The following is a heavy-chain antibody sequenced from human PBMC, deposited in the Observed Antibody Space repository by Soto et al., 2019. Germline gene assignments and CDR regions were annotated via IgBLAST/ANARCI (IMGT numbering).Heavy chain of an antibody. J-gene: IGHJ6*02. CDR1: GFTFSSYG. D-gene: IGHD3-22*01. CDR3: ARDQGAYYYDSSGSHQPHGYYYGMDV. Sequence: GGSLRLSCAASGFTFSSYGMHWVRQAPGKGLEWAAVIWYDGSNKYYADSVKGRFTISRDNSKNTLYLQMNSLRAEDTAVYYCARDQGAYYYDSSGSHQPHGYYYGMDVWGQGTTVTVS. V-gene: IGHV3-33*01. CDR2: IWYDGSNK.